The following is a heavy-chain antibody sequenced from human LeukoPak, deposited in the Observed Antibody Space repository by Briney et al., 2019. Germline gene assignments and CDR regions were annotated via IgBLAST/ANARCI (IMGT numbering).Heavy chain of an antibody. CDR3: ARDPIDGYNGGSI. CDR2: IIPIFGTA. J-gene: IGHJ3*02. D-gene: IGHD5-24*01. CDR1: GGTFSSYA. Sequence: SVKVSCKASGGTFSSYAISWVRQAPGQGLEWMGGIIPIFGTANYAQKFQGRVTITADESTSTAYMELSSLRSEDTAVDYSARDPIDGYNGGSIWGQGTMVTVSS. V-gene: IGHV1-69*13.